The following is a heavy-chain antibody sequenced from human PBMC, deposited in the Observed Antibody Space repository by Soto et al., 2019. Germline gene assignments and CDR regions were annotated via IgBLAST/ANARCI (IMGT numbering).Heavy chain of an antibody. CDR3: ASALIAVSGTFYWYFDL. D-gene: IGHD6-19*01. Sequence: RASVKVSCKXSGGTFSSYAISWVRQAPGQGLEWMGGIIPIFGTANYAQKFQGRVTITADESTSTAYMELSSLRSEDTAVYYCASALIAVSGTFYWYFDLWGRGTLVTVSS. CDR2: IIPIFGTA. J-gene: IGHJ2*01. V-gene: IGHV1-69*13. CDR1: GGTFSSYA.